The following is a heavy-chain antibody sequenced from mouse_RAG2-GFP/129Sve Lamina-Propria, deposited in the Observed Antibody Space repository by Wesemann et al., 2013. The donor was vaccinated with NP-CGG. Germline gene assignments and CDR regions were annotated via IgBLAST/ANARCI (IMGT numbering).Heavy chain of an antibody. CDR3: ARWSNFDY. Sequence: GATSYNQKFKGKATLTVDKSSSTAYMQLNSLTSEDSAVYYCARWSNFDYWGQGTTLTVSS. J-gene: IGHJ2*01. D-gene: IGHD5-1*01. CDR2: GAT. V-gene: IGHV1-39*01.